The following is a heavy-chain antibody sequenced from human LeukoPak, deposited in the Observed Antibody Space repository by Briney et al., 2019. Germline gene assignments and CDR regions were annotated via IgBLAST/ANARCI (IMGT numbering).Heavy chain of an antibody. Sequence: GGSLRLSCAASGFTFSNYGMHWVRQAPGKGLEWVALVSYAGSNKYYVDSVKGRFTISRDNSKNTLYLQMNSLRAEYTAVYYCAKDRATMTTRIFDFWCQGTLVTVSS. CDR1: GFTFSNYG. D-gene: IGHD4-17*01. CDR3: AKDRATMTTRIFDF. V-gene: IGHV3-30*18. J-gene: IGHJ4*02. CDR2: VSYAGSNK.